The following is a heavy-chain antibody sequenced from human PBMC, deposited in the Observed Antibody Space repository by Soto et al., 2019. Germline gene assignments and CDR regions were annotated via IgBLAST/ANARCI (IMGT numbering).Heavy chain of an antibody. CDR3: AKDLGGYDFSDWFDP. CDR1: GFTFSSYA. V-gene: IGHV3-23*01. D-gene: IGHD3-3*01. Sequence: GGSLRLSCAASGFTFSSYAMSWVRQAPGKGLEWVSAISGSGGSTYYADSVKGRFTISRDNSKNTLYLQMNSLRAEDTAVYYCAKDLGGYDFSDWFDPWGQGTLVTVSS. J-gene: IGHJ5*02. CDR2: ISGSGGST.